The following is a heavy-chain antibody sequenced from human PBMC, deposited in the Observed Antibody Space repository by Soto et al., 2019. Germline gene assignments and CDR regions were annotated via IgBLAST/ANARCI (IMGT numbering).Heavy chain of an antibody. J-gene: IGHJ6*02. D-gene: IGHD6-6*01. CDR2: ISNDGSNK. V-gene: IGHV3-30*18. Sequence: PVGSLRLSCAASGFTFRAYGMYWVRQAPGKGLEWVAVISNDGSNKYYADSVKGRFAISRDNSKNTLYLQMNSLRGEDTAMYYCAKGSSSVYYYYGLDVWGQGTTVTVSS. CDR1: GFTFRAYG. CDR3: AKGSSSVYYYYGLDV.